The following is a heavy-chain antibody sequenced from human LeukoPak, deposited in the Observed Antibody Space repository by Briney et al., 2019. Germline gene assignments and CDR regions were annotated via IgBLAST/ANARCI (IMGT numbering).Heavy chain of an antibody. CDR1: GYTFTGYY. V-gene: IGHV1-2*02. J-gene: IGHJ5*02. D-gene: IGHD6-13*01. CDR3: ARGEQLVPNWFDP. Sequence: ASVKVSCKASGYTFTGYYMHWVRQAPGQGLEWMGWINPNSGGTNYAQKFQGRVTMTRDTSISTAYMELSRLRSGDTAVYYCARGEQLVPNWFDPWGQGTLVTVSS. CDR2: INPNSGGT.